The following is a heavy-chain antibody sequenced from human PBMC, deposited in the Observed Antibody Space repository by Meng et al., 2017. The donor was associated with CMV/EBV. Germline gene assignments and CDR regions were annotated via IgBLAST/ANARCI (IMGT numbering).Heavy chain of an antibody. CDR2: INPSGGST. Sequence: ASVKVSCKASGFTFTSSAVQWVRQAPGQGLEWMGIINPSGGSTSYAQKFQGRVTMTRDTSTSTVYMELSSLRSEDTAVYYCARELRPESTALRGNYYYGMDVWGQGTTVTVSS. V-gene: IGHV1-46*01. D-gene: IGHD3-16*01. CDR1: GFTFTSSA. J-gene: IGHJ6*02. CDR3: ARELRPESTALRGNYYYGMDV.